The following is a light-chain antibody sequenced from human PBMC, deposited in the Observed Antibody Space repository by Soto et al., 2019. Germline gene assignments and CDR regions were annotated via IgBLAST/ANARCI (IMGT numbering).Light chain of an antibody. Sequence: EIVLTQSPGTLSLSPGERATLSCRASQSVSSSYLAWYQQKPGQAPRLLIYGASSRATGTTDRLSGSESGTDFTLTISRLEPEDFAVYYCQQYGSSPYTFGQGTKLEIK. CDR2: GAS. V-gene: IGKV3-20*01. CDR1: QSVSSSY. CDR3: QQYGSSPYT. J-gene: IGKJ2*01.